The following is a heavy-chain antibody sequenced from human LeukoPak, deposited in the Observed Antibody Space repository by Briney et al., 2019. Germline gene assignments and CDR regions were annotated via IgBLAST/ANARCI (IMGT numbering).Heavy chain of an antibody. CDR2: INHSGST. V-gene: IGHV4-34*01. J-gene: IGHJ6*03. Sequence: PSETLSLTCAVYGGSFSGYYWSWIRQPPGKGLEWIGEINHSGSTNYNPSLKSRVTISVDTSKNQFSPKLSSVTAADTAVYYCARRPHTAMVFYYYYYYMDAWGKGTTVTVSS. D-gene: IGHD5-18*01. CDR1: GGSFSGYY. CDR3: ARRPHTAMVFYYYYYYMDA.